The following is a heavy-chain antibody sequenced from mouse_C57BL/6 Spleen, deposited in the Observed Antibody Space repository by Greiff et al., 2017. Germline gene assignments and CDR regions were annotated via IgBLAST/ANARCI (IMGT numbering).Heavy chain of an antibody. CDR1: GYSITSGYY. CDR3: ARGAITDYYAMDY. D-gene: IGHD1-2*01. V-gene: IGHV3-6*01. J-gene: IGHJ4*01. Sequence: EVQVVESGPGLVKPSQSLSLTCSVTGYSITSGYYWNWIRQFPGNKLEWMGYISYDGSNNYNPSLKNRISITRDTSKNQFFLKLNSVTTEDTATYYCARGAITDYYAMDYWGQGTSVTVSS. CDR2: ISYDGSN.